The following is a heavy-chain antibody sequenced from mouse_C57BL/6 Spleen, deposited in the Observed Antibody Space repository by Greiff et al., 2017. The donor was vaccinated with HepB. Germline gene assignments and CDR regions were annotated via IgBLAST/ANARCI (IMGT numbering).Heavy chain of an antibody. CDR3: TYYYGSSWFAY. Sequence: VQLQQSGAELVRPGASVKLSCTASGFNIKDDYMHWVKQRPEQGLEWIGWIDPENGDTEYASKFQGKATITADTSSNTAYLQLSSLTSEDTAVYYCTYYYGSSWFAYWGQGTLVTVSA. CDR2: IDPENGDT. V-gene: IGHV14-4*01. CDR1: GFNIKDDY. D-gene: IGHD1-1*01. J-gene: IGHJ3*01.